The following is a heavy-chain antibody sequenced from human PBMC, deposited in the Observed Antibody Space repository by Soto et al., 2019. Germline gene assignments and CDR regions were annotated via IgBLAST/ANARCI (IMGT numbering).Heavy chain of an antibody. Sequence: PGGSLRLSCAASGFTFSSYGMHWVRQAPGKGLEWVAVIWYDGSNKYYADSVKGRFTISRDNSKNTLYLQMNSLRAEDTAVYYCARDMVHSSGHGYYYYMDVWGKGTTVTVSS. V-gene: IGHV3-33*01. CDR3: ARDMVHSSGHGYYYYMDV. D-gene: IGHD3-22*01. CDR2: IWYDGSNK. CDR1: GFTFSSYG. J-gene: IGHJ6*03.